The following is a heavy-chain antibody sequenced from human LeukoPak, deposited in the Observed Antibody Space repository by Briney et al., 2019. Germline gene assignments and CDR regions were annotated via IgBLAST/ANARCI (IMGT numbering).Heavy chain of an antibody. J-gene: IGHJ4*02. CDR2: IYYSGNT. CDR1: GGSIGSYY. D-gene: IGHD4-17*01. CDR3: AREDDDYLFDY. V-gene: IGHV4-59*01. Sequence: PSEILSLTCTISGGSIGSYYWSWIRQPPGKGLQWIGYIYYSGNTNYNPSLKSRVTISVDTSKNQFSMKLTSVTAADTAVYYCAREDDDYLFDYWGQGTLVTVSS.